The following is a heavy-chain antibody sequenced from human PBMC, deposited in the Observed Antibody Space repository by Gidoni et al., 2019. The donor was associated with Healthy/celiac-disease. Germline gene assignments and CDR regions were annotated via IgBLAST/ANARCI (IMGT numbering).Heavy chain of an antibody. J-gene: IGHJ4*02. D-gene: IGHD5-18*01. CDR3: ARTGHVDTAMVFVY. CDR1: GVFISSGGYY. Sequence: QVQLQESGPGLVKPSQTLSLTCTVPGVFISSGGYYWSWMRQHPGKGLEWIGYIYYSGSTYYNPSLKSRVTISVDTSKNQFSLKLSSVTAADTAVYYCARTGHVDTAMVFVYWGQGTLVTVSS. V-gene: IGHV4-31*03. CDR2: IYYSGST.